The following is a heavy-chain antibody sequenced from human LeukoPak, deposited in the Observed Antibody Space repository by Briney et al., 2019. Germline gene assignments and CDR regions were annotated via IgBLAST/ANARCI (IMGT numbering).Heavy chain of an antibody. D-gene: IGHD3-3*01. CDR3: AREGSDFWSGYSKGYFDY. CDR1: GFTFSSYA. CDR2: ISGSGGST. J-gene: IGHJ4*02. V-gene: IGHV3-23*01. Sequence: PGGSLRLSCAASGFTFSSYAMSWVRQAPGKGLEWVSAISGSGGSTYYADSVKGRFTISRDNGKHSLYLQMNSLRAEDTAVYYCAREGSDFWSGYSKGYFDYWGRGTLVTVSS.